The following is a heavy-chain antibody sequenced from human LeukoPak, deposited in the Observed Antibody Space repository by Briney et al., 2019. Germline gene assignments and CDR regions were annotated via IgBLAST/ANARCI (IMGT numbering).Heavy chain of an antibody. D-gene: IGHD3-10*01. Sequence: ASVKVSCKASGGTFSSYAISWVRQAPGQGLEWMGWMNPNSGNTGYAQKFQGRVTMTRNTSISTAYMELSSLRSEDTAVYYCARVGEEKRYGMDVWGQGTTVTVSS. CDR3: ARVGEEKRYGMDV. J-gene: IGHJ6*02. V-gene: IGHV1-8*02. CDR1: GGTFSSYA. CDR2: MNPNSGNT.